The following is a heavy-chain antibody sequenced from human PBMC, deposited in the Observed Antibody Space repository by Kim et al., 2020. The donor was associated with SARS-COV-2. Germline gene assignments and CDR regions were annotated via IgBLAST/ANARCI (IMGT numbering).Heavy chain of an antibody. Sequence: GGSLRLSCAASGFTFSNFAMHWLRQAPGKGLEWVSYISSSGSTIYYADSVKGRFTISRDNAKNTLYLQMNSLRAEDTAVYYCARDCRDVVQGPPYFDYWG. D-gene: IGHD2-8*01. CDR1: GFTFSNFA. CDR3: ARDCRDVVQGPPYFDY. J-gene: IGHJ4*01. V-gene: IGHV3-48*04. CDR2: ISSSGSTI.